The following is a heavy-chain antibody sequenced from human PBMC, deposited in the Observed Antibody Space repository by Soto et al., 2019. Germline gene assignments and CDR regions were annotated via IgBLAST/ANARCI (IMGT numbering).Heavy chain of an antibody. CDR2: FDPEDGET. V-gene: IGHV1-24*01. CDR3: AAGGTRWLHSPFDY. J-gene: IGHJ4*02. CDR1: GHTLTELS. Sequence: QVQLLQSGAEVKKPGASVKVSCKVSGHTLTELSMHWVRQAPGRGLEWMGGFDPEDGETIFAQKFQGRVTMTEDTSTAPPYLELPSLRSEAPAVYYCAAGGTRWLHSPFDYWGQGTLVTISS. D-gene: IGHD1-1*01.